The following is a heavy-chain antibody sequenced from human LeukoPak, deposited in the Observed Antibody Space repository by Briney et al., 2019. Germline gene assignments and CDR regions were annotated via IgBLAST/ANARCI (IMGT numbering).Heavy chain of an antibody. Sequence: GGSLRLSCAASGFTFSSSAMNWVRQAPGKGLEGVSYISSGTSTIYYADSVKGRFTISRDNAKNSLYLQMNSLRAEDTAVYYCARDVTYYGGDWFDPWGQGTLVTVSS. V-gene: IGHV3-48*04. D-gene: IGHD4-23*01. CDR1: GFTFSSSA. CDR3: ARDVTYYGGDWFDP. J-gene: IGHJ5*02. CDR2: ISSGTSTI.